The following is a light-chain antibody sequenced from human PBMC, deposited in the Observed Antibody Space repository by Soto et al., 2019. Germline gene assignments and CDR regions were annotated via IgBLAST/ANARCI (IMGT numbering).Light chain of an antibody. CDR3: QQFNNWPTWT. J-gene: IGKJ1*01. V-gene: IGKV3-15*01. Sequence: EIVMTQSPATLSVAPGERVTLSCRARQRVGSNLAWYQQKPGQAPRLLIYGASTRATGSPARFSGSGSETVFTLTIMSLYAEDSAVYFCQQFNNWPTWTFGQGTKVDI. CDR2: GAS. CDR1: QRVGSN.